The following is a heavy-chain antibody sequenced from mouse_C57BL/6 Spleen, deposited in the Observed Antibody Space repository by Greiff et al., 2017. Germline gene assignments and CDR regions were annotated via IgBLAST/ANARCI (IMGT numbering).Heavy chain of an antibody. V-gene: IGHV5-9*01. J-gene: IGHJ1*03. CDR3: ARHASNSNYPLYWYFDV. CDR1: GFTFSSYT. CDR2: ISGGGGNT. Sequence: EVQGVESGGGLVKPGGSLKLSCAASGFTFSSYTMSWVRQTPEKRLEWVATISGGGGNTYYPDSVKGRFTISRDNAKNTLYLQMSSLRSEDTALYYCARHASNSNYPLYWYFDVWGTGTTVTVSS. D-gene: IGHD2-5*01.